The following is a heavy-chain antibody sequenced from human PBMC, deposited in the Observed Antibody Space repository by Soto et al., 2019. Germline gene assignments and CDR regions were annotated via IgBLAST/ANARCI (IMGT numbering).Heavy chain of an antibody. D-gene: IGHD3-9*01. CDR1: GGTFSSYA. CDR3: ARGLDPYYDILTGYYDSLPY. J-gene: IGHJ4*02. CDR2: IIPIFGTA. Sequence: EASVKVSCKASGGTFSSYAISWVRQAPGQGLEWMGGIIPIFGTANYAQKFQGRVTITADESTSTAYMELSSLRSEDTAVYYCARGLDPYYDILTGYYDSLPYWGQGTLVTVSS. V-gene: IGHV1-69*13.